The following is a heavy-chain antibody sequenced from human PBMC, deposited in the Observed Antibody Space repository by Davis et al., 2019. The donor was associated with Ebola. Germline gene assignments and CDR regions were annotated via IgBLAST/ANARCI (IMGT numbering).Heavy chain of an antibody. CDR2: INHSGST. CDR3: ARGYYDILTGYYGGNYFDY. CDR1: GGSFSGYY. Sequence: MPSETLSLTCAVYGGSFSGYYWSWIRQPPGKGLEWIGEINHSGSTNYNPSLKSRVTISVDTSKNQFSLQLNSVTPEDTAVYYCARGYYDILTGYYGGNYFDYWGQGTLVTVSS. J-gene: IGHJ4*02. D-gene: IGHD3-9*01. V-gene: IGHV4-34*01.